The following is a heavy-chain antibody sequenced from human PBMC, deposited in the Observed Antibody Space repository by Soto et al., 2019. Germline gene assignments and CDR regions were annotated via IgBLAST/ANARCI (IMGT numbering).Heavy chain of an antibody. J-gene: IGHJ6*03. D-gene: IGHD2-15*01. CDR1: GYTFTSYD. V-gene: IGHV1-8*01. CDR3: ARYCSGGSCNYYYYIDV. CDR2: MNPNSGNT. Sequence: ASVKVSCKASGYTFTSYDINWVRQAPGQGLEWMGWMNPNSGNTGYAQKFQGRVTMTRNTSISTAYMELSSLRSEDTAVYYCARYCSGGSCNYYYYIDVWGKGTTVTVSS.